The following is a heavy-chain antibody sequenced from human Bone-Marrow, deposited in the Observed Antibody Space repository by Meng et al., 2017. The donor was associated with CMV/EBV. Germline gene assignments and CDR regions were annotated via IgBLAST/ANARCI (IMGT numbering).Heavy chain of an antibody. J-gene: IGHJ6*01. CDR1: GFTFSDYY. CDR3: ARDQVLRFLEWSNYYYYGMGV. CDR2: ISSSGSTI. D-gene: IGHD3-3*01. V-gene: IGHV3-11*04. Sequence: GESLKISCAASGFTFSDYYMSWIRQAPGKGLEWVSYISSSGSTIYYADSVKGRFTISRDNAKNSLYLQMNSLRAEDTAVYYCARDQVLRFLEWSNYYYYGMGVWGPGRTVTRFS.